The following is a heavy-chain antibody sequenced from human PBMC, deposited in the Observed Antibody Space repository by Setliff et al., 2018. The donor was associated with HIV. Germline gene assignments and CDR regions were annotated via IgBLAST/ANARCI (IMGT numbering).Heavy chain of an antibody. CDR3: ARGRVTLNGVAAGHHYMDV. Sequence: SETLSLTCTVSGGSISSYYWSWIRQSPGKGLEWIGSVYYTGSTNYNPSLESRVTMSVDTSKNQLPLRLMSLTAADTAIYYCARGRVTLNGVAAGHHYMDVWGKGNTVTVSS. CDR2: VYYTGST. CDR1: GGSISSYY. D-gene: IGHD3-3*01. J-gene: IGHJ6*03. V-gene: IGHV4-59*13.